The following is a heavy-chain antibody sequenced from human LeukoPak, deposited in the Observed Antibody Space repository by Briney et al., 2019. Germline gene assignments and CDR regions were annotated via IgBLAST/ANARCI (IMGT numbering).Heavy chain of an antibody. CDR3: ARAGSYDGGYYFDY. V-gene: IGHV1-18*01. J-gene: IGHJ4*02. CDR1: GYTFTSYG. Sequence: GASVKVSCKASGYTFTSYGISWVRQAPGQGLEWMGWISAYNGNTNYAQKFQGRVTITADESTSTAYMELSSLRSEDTAVYYCARAGSYDGGYYFDYWGQGTLVTVSS. D-gene: IGHD1-1*01. CDR2: ISAYNGNT.